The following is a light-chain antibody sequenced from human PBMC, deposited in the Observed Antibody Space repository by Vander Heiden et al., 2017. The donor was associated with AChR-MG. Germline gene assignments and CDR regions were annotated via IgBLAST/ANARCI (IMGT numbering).Light chain of an antibody. CDR1: QTVVSSY. CDR3: QQFTTSPWD. V-gene: IGKV3-20*01. J-gene: IGKJ1*01. Sequence: IVLTQSPGTLSLSPGERATLSCRASQTVVSSYLAWYQQKPGQAPRLLIYAASIRAAGIPDRFSGTGSGTEFTLTISRPEPEDFAVYFCQQFTTSPWDFGQGTKVEIK. CDR2: AAS.